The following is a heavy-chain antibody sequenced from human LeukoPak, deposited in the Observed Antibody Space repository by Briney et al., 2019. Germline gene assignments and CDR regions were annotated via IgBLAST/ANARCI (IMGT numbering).Heavy chain of an antibody. CDR1: GGSISSLY. CDR3: AKKQESDVIDY. J-gene: IGHJ4*02. Sequence: SETLSLTCSVSGGSISSLYWNWIRQPPGKGLEWIGEINHSGGTNYNPSLKSRVTISVDTSKNQFSLKLSSVTAADTAVYYCAKKQESDVIDYWGQGTLVTVSS. V-gene: IGHV4-34*01. D-gene: IGHD1/OR15-1a*01. CDR2: INHSGGT.